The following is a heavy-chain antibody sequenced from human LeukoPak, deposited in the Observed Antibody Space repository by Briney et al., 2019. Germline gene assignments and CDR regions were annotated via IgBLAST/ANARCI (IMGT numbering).Heavy chain of an antibody. J-gene: IGHJ4*02. CDR3: ASHRGYCSGGSCYSGAVDY. V-gene: IGHV4-59*08. Sequence: SETLSLTCTVSGGSISSYYWSWIRQPPGKGLEWIEYIYYSGSTNYNPSLKSRVTISVDTSKNQFSLKLSSVTAADTAVYYCASHRGYCSGGSCYSGAVDYWGQGTLVTVSS. CDR1: GGSISSYY. CDR2: IYYSGST. D-gene: IGHD2-15*01.